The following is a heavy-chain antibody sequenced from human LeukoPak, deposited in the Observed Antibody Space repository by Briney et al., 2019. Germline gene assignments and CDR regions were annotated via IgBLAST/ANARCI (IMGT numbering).Heavy chain of an antibody. CDR3: ARSSSNYYDSSGYYYGLDY. CDR2: ISGSGGST. V-gene: IGHV3-23*01. J-gene: IGHJ4*02. CDR1: GFTFSSYG. Sequence: GGSLRLSCAASGFTFSSYGMSWVRQAPGKGLEWVSAISGSGGSTYYADSVKGRFTISRDNSKNTLYLQMNSLRAEDTAVYYCARSSSNYYDSSGYYYGLDYWGQGTLVTVSS. D-gene: IGHD3-22*01.